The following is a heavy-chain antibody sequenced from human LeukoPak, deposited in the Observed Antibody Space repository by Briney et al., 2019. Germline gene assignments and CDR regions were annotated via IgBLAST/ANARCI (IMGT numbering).Heavy chain of an antibody. D-gene: IGHD5-18*01. CDR1: GFPFNNYW. CDR2: IKYDGSEE. J-gene: IGHJ4*02. Sequence: PGGSLTLSCVASGFPFNNYWMSWVRQAQGKGLEWVANIKYDGSEEFYVDSVKGRFTISRDNAKNSVSLQMSSLRVEDTAVYYCAREIQRPLDYWGQGILVTVSS. V-gene: IGHV3-7*01. CDR3: AREIQRPLDY.